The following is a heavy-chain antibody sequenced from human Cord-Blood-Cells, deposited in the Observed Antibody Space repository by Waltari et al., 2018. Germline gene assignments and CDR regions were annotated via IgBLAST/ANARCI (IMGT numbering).Heavy chain of an antibody. D-gene: IGHD3-10*01. Sequence: EVQLVQSGAEVKKPGESLKISCKGSGYSFTSYWIGWVRRMPGNGLEWMGIIYPGDSDTRYSPSFQGQVTISADKSISTAYLQWSSLKASDTAMYYCARAATYYYGSGSSRNWFDPWGQGTLVTVSS. CDR1: GYSFTSYW. J-gene: IGHJ5*02. CDR3: ARAATYYYGSGSSRNWFDP. CDR2: IYPGDSDT. V-gene: IGHV5-51*01.